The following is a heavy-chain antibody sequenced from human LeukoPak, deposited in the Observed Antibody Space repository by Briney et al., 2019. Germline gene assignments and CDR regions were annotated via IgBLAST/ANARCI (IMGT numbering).Heavy chain of an antibody. CDR2: ISSSGDTI. CDR3: AMNHPSLIVGWPLYLY. D-gene: IGHD6-19*01. Sequence: PGGSLRLSCAVSGFTFSDYYLSWLRQAPGKGPEWLSYISSSGDTIYYGDSMEGRVTISRDNAKNSLYLQINSLRAEDTAVYFCAMNHPSLIVGWPLYLYCGRGTLVTVSS. V-gene: IGHV3-11*01. J-gene: IGHJ4*02. CDR1: GFTFSDYY.